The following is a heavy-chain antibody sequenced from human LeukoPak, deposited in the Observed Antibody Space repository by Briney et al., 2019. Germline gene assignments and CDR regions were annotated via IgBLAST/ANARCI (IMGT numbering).Heavy chain of an antibody. CDR2: IYYSGST. D-gene: IGHD4-17*01. V-gene: IGHV4-31*03. CDR1: GGSISRGGYY. Sequence: SQTLSLTCTVSGGSISRGGYYWSWIRQHPGKGLEWIGYIYYSGSTYYNPSLKSRVTISVDTSKNQFSLKLSSVTAADTAVYYCARSLYTVTDAFDIWGQGTMVTVSS. J-gene: IGHJ3*02. CDR3: ARSLYTVTDAFDI.